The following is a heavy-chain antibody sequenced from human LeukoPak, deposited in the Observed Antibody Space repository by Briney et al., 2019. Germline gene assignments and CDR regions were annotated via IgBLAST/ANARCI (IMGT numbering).Heavy chain of an antibody. V-gene: IGHV3-23*01. J-gene: IGHJ5*02. CDR3: AKNVALGYCSSTSCPIDP. Sequence: GGSLRLSCAASGFTFSDYAMNWVRQAPGKGLEWVSAISRSDGGAHYSDSVKGRFTISRDNSKNTLFLQMSSLRAEDTAIYYCAKNVALGYCSSTSCPIDPWGQGTLVTVSS. D-gene: IGHD2-2*01. CDR1: GFTFSDYA. CDR2: ISRSDGGA.